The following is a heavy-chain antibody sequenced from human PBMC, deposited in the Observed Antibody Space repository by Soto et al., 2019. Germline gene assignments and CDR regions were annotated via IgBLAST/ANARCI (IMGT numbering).Heavy chain of an antibody. D-gene: IGHD3-10*01. CDR3: AKDPRVHYYGSGSSSY. V-gene: IGHV3-23*01. CDR1: GFTFSSYA. CDR2: ISGSGGNT. Sequence: PGGSLRLSCAASGFTFSSYAMSWVRQAPGKGLEWVSTISGSGGNTYYADSVKGRFTISRDNSKNTLYLQMNSLRAEDTALYYCAKDPRVHYYGSGSSSYWGQGTLVTVSS. J-gene: IGHJ4*02.